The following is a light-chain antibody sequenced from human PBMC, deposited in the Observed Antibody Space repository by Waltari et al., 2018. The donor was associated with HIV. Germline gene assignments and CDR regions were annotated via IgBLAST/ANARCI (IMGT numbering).Light chain of an antibody. J-gene: IGLJ2*01. V-gene: IGLV1-40*01. CDR3: QSYDSSLTMV. CDR2: ATI. Sequence: QSVLTQPPSVSVAPGQRVTISCTGGSPNIGAGYDVHCDQRLPGTAPKLLIFATINRPSGVPDRFSGSSSGTSASLAITGLQAEDEADYYCQSYDSSLTMVFGGGTKVTVL. CDR1: SPNIGAGYD.